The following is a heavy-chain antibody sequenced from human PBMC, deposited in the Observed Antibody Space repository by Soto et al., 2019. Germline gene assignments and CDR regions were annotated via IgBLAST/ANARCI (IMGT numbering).Heavy chain of an antibody. CDR2: IKYDGNEK. J-gene: IGHJ4*02. CDR1: GFSLSSKS. D-gene: IGHD1-1*01. CDR3: ASLLGDVTTFDY. Sequence: GGSLRLSCGVSGFSLSSKSMSWVRQAPGKGLEWVASIKYDGNEKFYVDSVKGRFTVSRDDAKNSLYLQMNSLRGDDTALYYCASLLGDVTTFDYWGQGSLVTVSS. V-gene: IGHV3-7*01.